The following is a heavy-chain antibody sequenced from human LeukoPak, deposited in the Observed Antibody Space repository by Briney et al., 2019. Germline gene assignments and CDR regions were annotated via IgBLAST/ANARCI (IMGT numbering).Heavy chain of an antibody. D-gene: IGHD3-3*01. CDR2: INPNSGGT. Sequence: ASVKVSCKASGYTFTSYGISWVRQAPGQGLEWMGWINPNSGGTNYAQKFQGWVTMTRDTSISTAYMELRSLRSDDTAVYYCARDKSEGFRSGYSTGDYWGQGTLVTVSS. V-gene: IGHV1-2*04. CDR1: GYTFTSYG. J-gene: IGHJ4*02. CDR3: ARDKSEGFRSGYSTGDY.